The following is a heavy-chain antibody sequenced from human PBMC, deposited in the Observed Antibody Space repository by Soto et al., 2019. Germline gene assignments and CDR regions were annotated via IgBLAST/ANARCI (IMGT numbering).Heavy chain of an antibody. J-gene: IGHJ6*02. V-gene: IGHV3-15*07. D-gene: IGHD3-10*01. Sequence: PGGSLRLSCAASGFTFSNAWMNWVRQAPGKGLEWVGRIKSKTDGGTTDYAAPVKGRFTISRDDSKNTLYLQMNSLKTEDTAVYYCTTASRAGGYYYYGMDVWGQGTTVTVSS. CDR1: GFTFSNAW. CDR3: TTASRAGGYYYYGMDV. CDR2: IKSKTDGGTT.